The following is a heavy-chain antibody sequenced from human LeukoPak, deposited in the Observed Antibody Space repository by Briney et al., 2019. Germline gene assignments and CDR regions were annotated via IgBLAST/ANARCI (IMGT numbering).Heavy chain of an antibody. V-gene: IGHV3-30*04. D-gene: IGHD6-13*01. CDR3: ARAGIAAAGTRWFDP. CDR2: ISYDGSNK. CDR1: GFTFSSYA. J-gene: IGHJ5*02. Sequence: GGSLRLSCAASGFTFSSYAMHWVRQAPGKGLEWVAVISYDGSNKYYADSVKGRFTISRDNSKDTLYLQMNSLRAEDTAVYYCARAGIAAAGTRWFDPWGQGTLVTVSS.